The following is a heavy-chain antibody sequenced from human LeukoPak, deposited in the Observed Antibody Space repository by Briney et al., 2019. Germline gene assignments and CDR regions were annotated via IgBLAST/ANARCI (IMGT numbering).Heavy chain of an antibody. Sequence: SETLSLTCAVYGGSFSGYYWSWIRQPPGKGLGWIGEINHSGSTNYNPSLKSRVTISVDTSKNQFSLKLSSVTAADTAVYYCAGRPAEPYDSSGYYTYWGQGTLVTVSS. V-gene: IGHV4-34*01. CDR3: AGRPAEPYDSSGYYTY. CDR2: INHSGST. CDR1: GGSFSGYY. D-gene: IGHD3-22*01. J-gene: IGHJ4*02.